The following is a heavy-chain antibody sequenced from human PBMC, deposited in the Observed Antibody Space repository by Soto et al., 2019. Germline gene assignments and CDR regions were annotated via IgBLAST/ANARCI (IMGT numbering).Heavy chain of an antibody. CDR1: GYTFTSYG. Sequence: QVQLVQSGAEVKKPGASVKVSCKASGYTFTSYGISWVRQAPGQGLEWMGWIRAYNGYTNYAQKFQGRVTITTDTSTSTAYMELRSLISDATAVYYCARASDGYRSGWYVGYFDYWGQGTLVTVSS. J-gene: IGHJ4*02. CDR3: ARASDGYRSGWYVGYFDY. D-gene: IGHD6-19*01. CDR2: IRAYNGYT. V-gene: IGHV1-18*04.